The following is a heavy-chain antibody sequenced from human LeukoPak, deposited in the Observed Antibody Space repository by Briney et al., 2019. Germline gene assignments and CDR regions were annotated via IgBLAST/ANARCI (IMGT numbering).Heavy chain of an antibody. D-gene: IGHD1-1*01. CDR2: ISSSGSTI. V-gene: IGHV3-11*04. CDR1: GFTFSDYY. Sequence: GGSLRLSCAASGFTFSDYYMSWIRQAPGKGLEWVSYISSSGSTIYYADSVKGRFTVSRDNAKDSLYLQMNSLRAEDTAVYYCARALTTLTYEGYWGQGTLVTVSS. J-gene: IGHJ4*02. CDR3: ARALTTLTYEGY.